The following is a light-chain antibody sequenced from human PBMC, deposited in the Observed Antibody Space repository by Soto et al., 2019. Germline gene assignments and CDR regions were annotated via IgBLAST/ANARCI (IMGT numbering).Light chain of an antibody. CDR3: QKYNECPLT. V-gene: IGKV3-15*01. CDR2: HAA. CDR1: QSVSNN. J-gene: IGKJ4*01. Sequence: EIVMTQSPATLSVSPGERATLSCRASQSVSNNVAWYQRKPGQAPRLLIYHAATSATGIPARFSGSGSGTEVTLTISSMQSEDFAFYYCQKYNECPLTFGGGNKVEIK.